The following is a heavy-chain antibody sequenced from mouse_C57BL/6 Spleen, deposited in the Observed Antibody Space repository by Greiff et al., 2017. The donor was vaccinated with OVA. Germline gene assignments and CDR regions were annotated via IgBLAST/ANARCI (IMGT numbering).Heavy chain of an antibody. CDR2: IHPNSGST. CDR3: ARKGDGYFHYFDY. CDR1: GYTFTSYW. D-gene: IGHD2-3*01. V-gene: IGHV1-64*01. J-gene: IGHJ2*01. Sequence: QVQLKQPGAELVKPGASVKLSCKASGYTFTSYWMHWVKQRPGQGLEWIGMIHPNSGSTNYNEKFKSKATLTVDKSSSTAYMQLSSLTSEDSAVYYCARKGDGYFHYFDYWGQGTTRTVSS.